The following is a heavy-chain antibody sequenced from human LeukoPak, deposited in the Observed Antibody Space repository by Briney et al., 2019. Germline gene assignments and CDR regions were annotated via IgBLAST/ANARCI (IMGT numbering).Heavy chain of an antibody. CDR1: GFTFDDYG. V-gene: IGHV3-20*04. Sequence: GSLRLSCAASGFTFDDYGMSWVRQAPGKGLEWVSGINWNGGSTGYADPVKGRFTISRDNAKNSLYLQMNSLRAEDTALYYCASQRGVVPAAPWNYYYMDVWGKGTTVTVSS. CDR3: ASQRGVVPAAPWNYYYMDV. CDR2: INWNGGST. D-gene: IGHD2-2*01. J-gene: IGHJ6*03.